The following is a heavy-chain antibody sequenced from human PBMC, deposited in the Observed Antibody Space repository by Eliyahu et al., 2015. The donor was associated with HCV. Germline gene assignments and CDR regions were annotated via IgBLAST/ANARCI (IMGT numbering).Heavy chain of an antibody. Sequence: QVQLQESGPGLVKPSQTLSLTCTVSGGSISSGSYYWSWIRQPAGXGLEWIGRIYTSGSTTYNPSLKSRVTISVDTSKNQFSLQLSSVTAADTAMYYCARDGVLGSGWSPHDFWGQGTLVTVSS. CDR2: IYTSGST. D-gene: IGHD6-19*01. CDR1: GGSISSGSYY. J-gene: IGHJ4*02. V-gene: IGHV4-61*02. CDR3: ARDGVLGSGWSPHDF.